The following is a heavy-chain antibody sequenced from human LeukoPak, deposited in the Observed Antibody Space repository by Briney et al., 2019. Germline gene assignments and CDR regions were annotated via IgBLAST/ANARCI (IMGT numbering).Heavy chain of an antibody. CDR1: GFTFSSYS. CDR2: ISSSSSTI. Sequence: GSLRLSCAASGFTFSSYSMNWVRQAPGKGLEWVSYISSSSSTIYYADSVKGRFTISRDNAKNSLYLQMNSLTAEDTAVYYCAKVLSLRHFDWVFYIDHWGQGTLVTVSS. J-gene: IGHJ4*02. CDR3: AKVLSLRHFDWVFYIDH. V-gene: IGHV3-48*01. D-gene: IGHD3-9*01.